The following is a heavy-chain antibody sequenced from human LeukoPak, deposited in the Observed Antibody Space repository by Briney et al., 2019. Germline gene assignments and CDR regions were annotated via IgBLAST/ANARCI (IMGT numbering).Heavy chain of an antibody. CDR2: INTGGTT. CDR1: GFTVSSYY. V-gene: IGHV3-53*01. D-gene: IGHD3-10*01. CDR3: ARVGAFTSYGFDL. J-gene: IGHJ3*01. Sequence: PGGSLRLSCAASGFTVSSYYMTWVRQAPGKGLEGVSLINTGGTTSYASSVKGRFTISRDSSKSTLYLQMNTLRAEDTAVYYCARVGAFTSYGFDLWGQGTMVTVSS.